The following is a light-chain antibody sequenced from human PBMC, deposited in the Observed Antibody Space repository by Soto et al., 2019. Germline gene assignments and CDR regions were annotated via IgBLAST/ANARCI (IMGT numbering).Light chain of an antibody. J-gene: IGKJ5*01. CDR1: QGISTL. V-gene: IGKV1D-16*01. CDR3: QQFHSYPIT. CDR2: FAS. Sequence: IQMTQSPSTLPASVGDTVTITCRASQGISTLLAWYQQKPGKAPKSLIYFASSLQSGVPSRFTGSGSGIDFTLTISSLQPEDFATYYCQQFHSYPITFGQGTRLEIK.